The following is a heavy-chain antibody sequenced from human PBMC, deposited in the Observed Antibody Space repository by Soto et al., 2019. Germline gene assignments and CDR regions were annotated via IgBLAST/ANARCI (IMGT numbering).Heavy chain of an antibody. J-gene: IGHJ6*02. CDR3: ARHVLPDSSSWYFVGYYSYYGMDV. CDR1: GGSISSSSYY. D-gene: IGHD6-13*01. Sequence: SETLSLTCTVSGGSISSSSYYWGWIRQPPGKGLEWIGSIYYSGSTYYNPSLKSRVTISVDTSKNQFSLKLSSVTAADTAVYYCARHVLPDSSSWYFVGYYSYYGMDVWCQGTTLTVS. CDR2: IYYSGST. V-gene: IGHV4-39*01.